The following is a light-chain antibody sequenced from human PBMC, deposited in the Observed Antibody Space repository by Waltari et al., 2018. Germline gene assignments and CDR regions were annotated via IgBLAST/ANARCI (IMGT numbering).Light chain of an antibody. V-gene: IGKV4-1*01. CDR3: QQYYATPRT. CDR2: WAS. Sequence: DIVMTQSPDSLAVSLGERATINCKSSQSVFYSSNNRNYLGWYQHKAGQPPKLLIYWASTRESGVPDRFSGSGSGTDFTLPISNLEAEDVAVYYCQQYYATPRTFGQGTKVAIK. J-gene: IGKJ1*01. CDR1: QSVFYSSNNRNY.